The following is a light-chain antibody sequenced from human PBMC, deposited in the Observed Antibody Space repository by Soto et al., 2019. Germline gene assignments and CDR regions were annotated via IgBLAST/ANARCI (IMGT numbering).Light chain of an antibody. CDR1: SSNIGSNY. J-gene: IGLJ2*01. Sequence: QSVLTQPPSASGTPRQRVTISCSGSSSNIGSNYVYWYQQLPGTAPKLLIYRNNQRPSGVPDRFSGSKSGTSASLAISGLRSEDEADYYCAAWDDSLSVVFGGGPKVTVL. CDR2: RNN. CDR3: AAWDDSLSVV. V-gene: IGLV1-47*01.